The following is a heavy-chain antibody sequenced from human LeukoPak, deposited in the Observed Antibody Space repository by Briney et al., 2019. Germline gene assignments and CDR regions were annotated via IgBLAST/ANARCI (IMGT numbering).Heavy chain of an antibody. CDR1: GFTFTVYW. D-gene: IGHD2-2*01. V-gene: IGHV3-7*04. CDR3: VREVPGIMVAFDL. Sequence: GGSLRLSCAASGFTFTVYWMSWVRQAPGKGLEWLANINKEGSDQYYVDSVKGRFTISRDNAQNSIYLQVNSLRADDTAIYYCVREVPGIMVAFDLWGQGTMLSVSS. J-gene: IGHJ3*01. CDR2: INKEGSDQ.